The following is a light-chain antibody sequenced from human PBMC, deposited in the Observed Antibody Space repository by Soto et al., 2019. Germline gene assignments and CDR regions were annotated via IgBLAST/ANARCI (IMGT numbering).Light chain of an antibody. Sequence: DIQMTQSPSTLSASVGDRVTITCRASQSVSSWVAWYHLKPGKPPKVLIYGASNLQSGVPPRFSGSGSGTDFTLAISSLQPEDSATYYCLQDINYPWTFGQGTKVDNK. V-gene: IGKV1-5*01. CDR1: QSVSSW. CDR2: GAS. CDR3: LQDINYPWT. J-gene: IGKJ1*01.